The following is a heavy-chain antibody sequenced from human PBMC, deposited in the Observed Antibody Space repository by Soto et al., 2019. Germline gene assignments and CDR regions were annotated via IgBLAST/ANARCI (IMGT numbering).Heavy chain of an antibody. D-gene: IGHD2-15*01. Sequence: QVQLVQSGAEVKKPGASVKVSCKASGYTFTSYYMHWVRQAPGQGLEWMGIINPSGGSTSCAQKFQGRVTMTRDTSTSTVYMELSSLRSEDTAVYYCAREPDCSGGSCSRGIDYWGQGTLVTVSS. CDR2: INPSGGST. V-gene: IGHV1-46*01. CDR1: GYTFTSYY. J-gene: IGHJ4*02. CDR3: AREPDCSGGSCSRGIDY.